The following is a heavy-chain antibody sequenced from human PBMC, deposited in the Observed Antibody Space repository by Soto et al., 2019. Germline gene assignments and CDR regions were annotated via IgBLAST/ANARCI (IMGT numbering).Heavy chain of an antibody. CDR1: GGSISSSSYY. CDR2: IYYSGST. V-gene: IGHV4-39*01. D-gene: IGHD1-1*01. J-gene: IGHJ4*02. CDR3: ARGSSHPLRLERPNRPFDY. Sequence: SETLSLTCIVSGGSISSSSYYWGWIRQPPGKGLEWIGSIYYSGSTYYNPSLKSRVTISVDTSKNQFSLKLSSVTAADTAVYYCARGSSHPLRLERPNRPFDYWGQGALVTVSS.